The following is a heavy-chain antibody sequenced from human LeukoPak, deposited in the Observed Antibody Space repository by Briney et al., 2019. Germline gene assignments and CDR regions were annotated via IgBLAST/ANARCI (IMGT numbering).Heavy chain of an antibody. CDR1: GGSFSGYY. D-gene: IGHD2-2*01. Sequence: SETLSLTCAVYGGSFSGYYWSWIRQPPGKGLEWIGEINHSGSTNYNPSLKSRVTISVDTSKNQFSLKLSSVTAADTAVYYCARDTVPAAYYYMDVWGKGTTVTISS. CDR3: ARDTVPAAYYYMDV. V-gene: IGHV4-34*01. CDR2: INHSGST. J-gene: IGHJ6*03.